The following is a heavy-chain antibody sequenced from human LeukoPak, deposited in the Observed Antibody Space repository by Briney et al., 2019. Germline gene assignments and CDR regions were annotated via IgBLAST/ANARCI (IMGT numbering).Heavy chain of an antibody. J-gene: IGHJ4*02. Sequence: SETLSLTCTVSGGSISSYYWSWIRQPPGKGLEWIGYIYYSGSTNYNPSLKSRVTISVDTSKNQFSLKLSSVTAADTAVYYCAMTYSSSSPFDYWGQGTLVTVSS. V-gene: IGHV4-59*01. CDR3: AMTYSSSSPFDY. CDR1: GGSISSYY. D-gene: IGHD6-6*01. CDR2: IYYSGST.